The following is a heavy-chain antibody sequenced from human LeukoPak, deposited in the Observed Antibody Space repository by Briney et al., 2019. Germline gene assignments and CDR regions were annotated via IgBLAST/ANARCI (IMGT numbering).Heavy chain of an antibody. CDR1: GGTFSSYA. D-gene: IGHD3-22*01. CDR2: IIPILGIA. V-gene: IGHV1-69*04. Sequence: ASVKVSCKASGGTFSSYAISWVRQAPGQGLEWMGRIIPILGIANYAQKFQGRVTITADKSTSTAYMELSSLRSEDTAVYYCARDTSGDSSGYYGYFQHWGQGTLVTVSS. CDR3: ARDTSGDSSGYYGYFQH. J-gene: IGHJ1*01.